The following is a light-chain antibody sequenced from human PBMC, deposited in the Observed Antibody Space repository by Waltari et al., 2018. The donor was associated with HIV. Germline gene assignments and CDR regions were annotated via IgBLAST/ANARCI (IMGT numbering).Light chain of an antibody. J-gene: IGKJ3*01. CDR3: QRRSNPFT. Sequence: EIVLTQSPATLSLSPGDRATLSCRASQSVSSSLAWYQQKPGQAPRLLIYDASNRATGIPARFSGSGSGTDFTLTISSLEPEDIAVYYCQRRSNPFTFGPGTKVDIK. V-gene: IGKV3-11*01. CDR1: QSVSSS. CDR2: DAS.